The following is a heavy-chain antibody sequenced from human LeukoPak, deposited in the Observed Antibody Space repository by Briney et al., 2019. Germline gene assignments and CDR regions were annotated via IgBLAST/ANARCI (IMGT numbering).Heavy chain of an antibody. CDR1: GGSISGYY. Sequence: SSETQSLTCTVSGGSISGYYWSWIRQPAGKGLEWIGRIYSSGGTNYKPSLKSRVTMSADTSKNQFSLKLSSVTAADTAVYYCARGTPGYSEEYFQNSGQGTLVTVSS. J-gene: IGHJ1*01. D-gene: IGHD5-24*01. CDR2: IYSSGGT. V-gene: IGHV4-4*07. CDR3: ARGTPGYSEEYFQN.